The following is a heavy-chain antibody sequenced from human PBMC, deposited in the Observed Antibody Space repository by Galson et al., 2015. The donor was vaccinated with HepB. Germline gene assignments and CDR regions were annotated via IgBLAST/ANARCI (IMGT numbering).Heavy chain of an antibody. Sequence: SVNVSCKASEGTVGRSSISWVRQAPVQGLERMGWTTPIFGTTNSAQDLQGRLTITADESTSTAYMQLIRLKSEDTAFYYCARDRRIVAVPSGYADASDIWGQGTLVTVSS. CDR3: ARDRRIVAVPSGYADASDI. V-gene: IGHV1-69*13. CDR1: EGTVGRSS. D-gene: IGHD2-2*01. CDR2: TTPIFGTT. J-gene: IGHJ3*02.